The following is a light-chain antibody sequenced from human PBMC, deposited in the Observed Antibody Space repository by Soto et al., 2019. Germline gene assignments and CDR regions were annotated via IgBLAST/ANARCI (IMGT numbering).Light chain of an antibody. J-gene: IGKJ4*01. CDR2: DAS. Sequence: EIVLTQSPATLSLSPGERATLSCTASQSVSSYLAWYQQKPGQAPRLLIYDASNRATGIPARFSGSGSGTDFPLTISSLEPEDFAVYYCHQRSNWPLTFGGGTKVQIK. V-gene: IGKV3-11*01. CDR3: HQRSNWPLT. CDR1: QSVSSY.